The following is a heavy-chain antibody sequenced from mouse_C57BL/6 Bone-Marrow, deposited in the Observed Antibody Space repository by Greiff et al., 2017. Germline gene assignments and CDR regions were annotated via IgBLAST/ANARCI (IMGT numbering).Heavy chain of an antibody. Sequence: VQLQESGPGLVQPSQSLSITCTVSGFSLTSYGVHWVRQSPGKGLEWLGVIWRGGSTDYNEAFMSRLSTTKDNSKGQVFFKMNSLQADDIAIDYCAKSSYYVSSFDYWGQGTTLTVSS. D-gene: IGHD1-1*01. CDR1: GFSLTSYG. CDR2: IWRGGST. J-gene: IGHJ2*01. CDR3: AKSSYYVSSFDY. V-gene: IGHV2-5*01.